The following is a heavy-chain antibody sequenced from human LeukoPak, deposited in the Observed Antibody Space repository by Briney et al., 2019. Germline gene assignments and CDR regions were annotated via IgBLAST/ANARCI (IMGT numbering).Heavy chain of an antibody. CDR1: GFIFNSYW. D-gene: IGHD3-16*01. V-gene: IGHV3-7*03. Sequence: GGSLRLSCAASGFIFNSYWMNWLRQAPGKGLEWVANVDQDGSEKYYVGSVKGRFTISRDNTKNSLYLQMNILRVEDTAVYYCARGWASSRRKAFDIWGQGTAVIVS. CDR2: VDQDGSEK. CDR3: ARGWASSRRKAFDI. J-gene: IGHJ3*02.